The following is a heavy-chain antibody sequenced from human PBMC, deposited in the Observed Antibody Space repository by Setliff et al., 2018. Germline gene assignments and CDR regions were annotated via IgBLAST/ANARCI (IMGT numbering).Heavy chain of an antibody. V-gene: IGHV3-30*03. CDR2: ISYDGSHD. J-gene: IGHJ5*02. Sequence: PGGSLRLSCAASGFSFNTYGMHWVRQAPGRGPEWLAVISYDGSHDYYADSVRGRFTISRDNSNNALYMQMSSLRAEDTAIYSCARDGKQYYYDSTGYYRNWFDPWGQGTLVTVSS. D-gene: IGHD3-22*01. CDR1: GFSFNTYG. CDR3: ARDGKQYYYDSTGYYRNWFDP.